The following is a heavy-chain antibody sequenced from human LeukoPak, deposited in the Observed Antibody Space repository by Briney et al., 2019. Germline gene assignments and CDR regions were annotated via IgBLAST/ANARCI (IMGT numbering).Heavy chain of an antibody. CDR1: GFTFSSYA. J-gene: IGHJ6*02. Sequence: PGGSLRLSCAASGFTFSSYAMHWVRQAPGKGLEWVAVISYDGSNKYYADSVKGRFTISRDNSKNTLYLQMNGLRAEDTAVYYCARDQDYDHLYYYYGMDVWGQGTTVTVSS. V-gene: IGHV3-30-3*01. D-gene: IGHD3-22*01. CDR3: ARDQDYDHLYYYYGMDV. CDR2: ISYDGSNK.